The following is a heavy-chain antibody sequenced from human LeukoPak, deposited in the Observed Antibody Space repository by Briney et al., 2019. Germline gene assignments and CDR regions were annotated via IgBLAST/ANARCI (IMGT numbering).Heavy chain of an antibody. CDR2: INHSGST. V-gene: IGHV4-34*01. CDR1: GGSFSGYY. Sequence: PSETLSLTCAVYGGSFSGYYWSWIRQPPGKGLEWIGEINHSGSTNYNPSLKSRVTISVDTSKSQFSLKLSSVTAADTAVYYCARGDYGDSSYWYFDLWGRGTLVTVSS. D-gene: IGHD4-17*01. CDR3: ARGDYGDSSYWYFDL. J-gene: IGHJ2*01.